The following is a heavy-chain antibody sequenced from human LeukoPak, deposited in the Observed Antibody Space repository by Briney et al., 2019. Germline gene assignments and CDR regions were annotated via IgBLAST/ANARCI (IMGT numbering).Heavy chain of an antibody. CDR1: GFTFSSYW. Sequence: HPGGSLRLSCAASGFTFSSYWMSWVRQAPGKGLEWVAFIRYDGSLKHHADSVKGRFTISRDNSKNTLYLQMNSLRAEDTAVYYCARQLLVAHYNYYMDVWGKGTTLTVSS. CDR2: IRYDGSLK. D-gene: IGHD2-8*02. V-gene: IGHV3-30*02. CDR3: ARQLLVAHYNYYMDV. J-gene: IGHJ6*03.